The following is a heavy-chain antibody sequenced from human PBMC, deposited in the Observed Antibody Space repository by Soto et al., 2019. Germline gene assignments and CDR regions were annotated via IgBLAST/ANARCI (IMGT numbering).Heavy chain of an antibody. CDR2: ISSSGDIP. J-gene: IGHJ4*02. CDR1: GFTFTTYA. D-gene: IGHD4-17*01. V-gene: IGHV3-23*01. CDR3: AKVNSIVGDGDHDY. Sequence: EVQLLESGGGLVQPGGSLRLSCAASGFTFTTYAMSWVRQPPGKGLEWVSGISSSGDIPYYADSVTGRFTISRDQSKKTVYLQMNSLRAEDTALYYCAKVNSIVGDGDHDYWGQGTLVSVSS.